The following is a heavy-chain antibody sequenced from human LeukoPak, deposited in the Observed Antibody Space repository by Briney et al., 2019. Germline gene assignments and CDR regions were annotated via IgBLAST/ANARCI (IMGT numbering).Heavy chain of an antibody. D-gene: IGHD1-26*01. CDR1: GFTFSSYS. CDR2: ISSSGSTI. J-gene: IGHJ3*02. V-gene: IGHV3-21*04. Sequence: PGGSLRLSCAASGFTFSSYSMNWVRQAPGKGLEWVSSISSSGSTIYYADSVKGRFTISRDNAKNSLYLQMNSLRAEDTDVYYCARQMGLGDAFDIWGQGTMVTVSS. CDR3: ARQMGLGDAFDI.